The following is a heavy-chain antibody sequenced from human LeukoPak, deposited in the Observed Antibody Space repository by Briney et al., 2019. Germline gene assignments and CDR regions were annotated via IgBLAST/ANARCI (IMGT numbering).Heavy chain of an antibody. CDR3: ASLVGWSGYYSDAFDI. V-gene: IGHV1-46*01. CDR1: GYTFTSYY. D-gene: IGHD3-3*01. Sequence: ASVKVSCKASGYTFTSYYMYWVRQAPGQGLEWMGIINPSGGSTSYAQKFQGRVTMTRDTSTSTVYMELSSLRSEDTAVYYCASLVGWSGYYSDAFDIWGQGTMVTVSS. CDR2: INPSGGST. J-gene: IGHJ3*02.